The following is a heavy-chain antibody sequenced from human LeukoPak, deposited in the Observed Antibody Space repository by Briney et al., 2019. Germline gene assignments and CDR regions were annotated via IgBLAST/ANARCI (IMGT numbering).Heavy chain of an antibody. V-gene: IGHV4-31*03. D-gene: IGHD6-25*01. CDR2: IYYSGST. CDR1: GGSISSGGYY. Sequence: SQTLSLTCTVSGGSISSGGYYWSWIRQHPGKGLEGIGYIYYSGSTYYNPSLKSRVTISVDTSKNQFSLKLSSVTAADTAVYYCARDTDGYRSYYYYGMDVWGQGTTVTVSS. CDR3: ARDTDGYRSYYYYGMDV. J-gene: IGHJ6*02.